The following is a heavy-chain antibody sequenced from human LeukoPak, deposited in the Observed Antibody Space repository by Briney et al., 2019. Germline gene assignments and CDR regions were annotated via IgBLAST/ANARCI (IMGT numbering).Heavy chain of an antibody. CDR2: IYYSGST. V-gene: IGHV4-59*08. CDR3: ARRRTILYYFHY. J-gene: IGHJ4*02. D-gene: IGHD1-1*01. Sequence: SETLSLTFTVAGGSISSYYWSWIRQPPGKGLEWIGYIYYSGSTNYNPSLKSRVTISVDTSKNQFSLKLSSVTAADTTVYYCARRRTILYYFHYLGEGTLVTVSS. CDR1: GGSISSYY.